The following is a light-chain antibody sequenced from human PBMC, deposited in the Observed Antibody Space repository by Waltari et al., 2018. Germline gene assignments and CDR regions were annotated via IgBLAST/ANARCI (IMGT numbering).Light chain of an antibody. CDR1: SSDVGGYNY. J-gene: IGLJ3*02. V-gene: IGLV2-14*03. CDR2: GVS. CDR3: NSYTGASARV. Sequence: QSALTQAASVSGSPGQPITISCTGTSSDVGGYNYVSWYQQHPGKAPKLMIYGVSNRPSWVSNRFSGSKAGNTSSLTISGLQAEDEADYYCNSYTGASARVCGGGTKLTV.